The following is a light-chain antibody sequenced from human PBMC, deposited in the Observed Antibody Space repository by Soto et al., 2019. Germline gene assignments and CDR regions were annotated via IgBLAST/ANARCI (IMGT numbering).Light chain of an antibody. CDR2: EVT. V-gene: IGLV2-8*01. CDR1: SSDVGGYNY. Sequence: QSALTQPPSASGSPGQSVTISCTGTSSDVGGYNYVSWYQQHPDKAPKLMIYEVTKRPSGVPDRFSGSKSGNTASLTVSGLQAEDDADYYCSSYVGSNHVDVFGTGTKLTVL. J-gene: IGLJ1*01. CDR3: SSYVGSNHVDV.